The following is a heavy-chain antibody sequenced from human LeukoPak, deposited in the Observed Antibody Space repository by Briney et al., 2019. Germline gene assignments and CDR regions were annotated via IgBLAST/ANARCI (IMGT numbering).Heavy chain of an antibody. CDR3: AKGVVRYFDWATCFDY. D-gene: IGHD3-9*01. CDR2: TSSSDAGT. V-gene: IGHV3-23*01. J-gene: IGHJ4*02. Sequence: GGSLRLSCAAFGFPLSSYAMSWVRQAPGKGLEWVSATSSSDAGTYHADSVRGRFTISRDNSKNTLYLQMNSLRAEDTALYYCAKGVVRYFDWATCFDYWGQGTLVTVSS. CDR1: GFPLSSYA.